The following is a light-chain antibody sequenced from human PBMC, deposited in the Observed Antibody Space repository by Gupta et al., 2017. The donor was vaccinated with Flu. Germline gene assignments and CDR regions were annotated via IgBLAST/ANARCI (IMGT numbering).Light chain of an antibody. J-gene: IGLJ2*01. Sequence: QAVLTQPASLSASPGASASLTCTLRSGINVGTSKIYWYQRKPGSPPQYLLTYKSDSDKQQGSGVPSRFSGSKDASANAGILLISGLQSEDEADYYCMIWHSSAWVFGGGTKLTVL. V-gene: IGLV5-45*01. CDR3: MIWHSSAWV. CDR1: SGINVGTSK. CDR2: YKSDSDK.